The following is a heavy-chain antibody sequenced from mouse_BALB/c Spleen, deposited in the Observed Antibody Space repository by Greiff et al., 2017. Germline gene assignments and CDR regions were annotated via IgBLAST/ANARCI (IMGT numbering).Heavy chain of an antibody. Sequence: VQLKESGPELVKPGASVKISCKASGYSFTGYYMHWVKQSHVKSLEWIGRINPYNGATSYNQNFKDKASLTVDKSSSTAYMELHSLTSEDSAVYYCARGLHYFDYWGQGTTLTVSS. J-gene: IGHJ2*01. CDR1: GYSFTGYY. CDR3: ARGLHYFDY. CDR2: INPYNGAT. V-gene: IGHV1-31*01.